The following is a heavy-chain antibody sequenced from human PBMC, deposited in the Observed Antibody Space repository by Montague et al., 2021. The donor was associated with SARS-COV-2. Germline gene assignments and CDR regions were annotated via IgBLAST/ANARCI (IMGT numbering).Heavy chain of an antibody. J-gene: IGHJ4*02. CDR2: IYSGASGT. CDR3: AIDPVAHYYDSSGYFEY. V-gene: IGHV3-23*03. Sequence: SLRLSCAASGFTFNTYAMNWVRQAPGRGPEWVSLIYSGASGTYYADSVKGRFTISRDNSKNTLYLQMNSLRAEDTALYYCAIDPVAHYYDSSGYFEYWGQGTLVTVSS. CDR1: GFTFNTYA. D-gene: IGHD3-22*01.